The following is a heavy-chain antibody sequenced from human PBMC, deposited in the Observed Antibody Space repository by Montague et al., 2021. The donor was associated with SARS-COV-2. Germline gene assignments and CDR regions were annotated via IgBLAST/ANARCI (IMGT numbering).Heavy chain of an antibody. Sequence: SETLSLTCTASGDSINTYYWNWIRQPPGKGLEWLGSIFYTGSTNYNPSLKSRVTILLDTSKNQFFLKVTSVTAADTAVYYCARQAAGSYFYYGVDVWGQGTTVTVSS. CDR2: IFYTGST. D-gene: IGHD6-13*01. CDR1: GDSINTYY. V-gene: IGHV4-59*12. CDR3: ARQAAGSYFYYGVDV. J-gene: IGHJ6*02.